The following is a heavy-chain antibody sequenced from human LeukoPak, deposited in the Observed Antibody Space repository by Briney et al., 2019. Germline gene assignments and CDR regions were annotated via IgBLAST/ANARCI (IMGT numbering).Heavy chain of an antibody. D-gene: IGHD3-22*01. CDR1: GGGSINGHY. Sequence: PSETLSLTCTVSGGGSINGHYWSWIRQPPGKGLEWIGFVSYAGRTKYNPSLRSRVTISVATSENNFSLKLTSVTTADTAVYYCARLLDNDSSGDPDTFDMWGQGTVVIVSS. CDR2: VSYAGRT. V-gene: IGHV4-59*11. CDR3: ARLLDNDSSGDPDTFDM. J-gene: IGHJ3*02.